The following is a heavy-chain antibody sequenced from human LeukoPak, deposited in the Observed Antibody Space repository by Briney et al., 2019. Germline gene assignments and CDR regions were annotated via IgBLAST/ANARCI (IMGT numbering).Heavy chain of an antibody. D-gene: IGHD1-14*01. J-gene: IGHJ4*02. V-gene: IGHV4-39*01. CDR2: IYYTGGT. CDR1: GGSITSSSYY. Sequence: SETLSLTCSVSGGSITSSSYYWAWVRQSPEKGLEWIGSIYYTGGTHYSPSLKSRVIMSVDTSKNQFSLNLSSVTAADTAVYYCARHGGTRITLVEVYYFDYWGQGTLVTVSS. CDR3: ARHGGTRITLVEVYYFDY.